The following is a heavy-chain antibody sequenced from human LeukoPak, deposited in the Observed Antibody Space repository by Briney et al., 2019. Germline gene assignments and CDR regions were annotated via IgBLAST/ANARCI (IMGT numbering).Heavy chain of an antibody. CDR3: ARERYSTPPDY. CDR1: GGSVSDINYF. V-gene: IGHV4-39*07. J-gene: IGHJ4*02. CDR2: IYYSGDT. D-gene: IGHD6-13*01. Sequence: SETLSLTCTVSGGSVSDINYFWGWIRQPPGKGLEWIGSIYYSGDTYYNPSLKSRVTISVDTSKNQFSLKLSSVTAADTAVYYCARERYSTPPDYWGQGTLVTVSS.